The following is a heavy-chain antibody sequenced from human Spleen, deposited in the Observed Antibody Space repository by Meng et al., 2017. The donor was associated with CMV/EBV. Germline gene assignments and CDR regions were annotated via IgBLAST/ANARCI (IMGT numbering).Heavy chain of an antibody. Sequence: TWAVYGGSLGGFYWSWIGQTPGKGLGWIGEIDHSGSTNYNPSLKSRVTISVDTSKNQFSLRLSSVTAADTAVYFCARLLEWPFPFDSWGQGTLVTVSS. CDR1: GGSLGGFY. CDR3: ARLLEWPFPFDS. J-gene: IGHJ4*02. CDR2: IDHSGST. V-gene: IGHV4-34*01. D-gene: IGHD3-3*01.